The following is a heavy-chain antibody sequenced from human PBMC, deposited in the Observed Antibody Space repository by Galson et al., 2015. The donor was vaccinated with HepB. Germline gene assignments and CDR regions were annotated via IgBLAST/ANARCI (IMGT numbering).Heavy chain of an antibody. D-gene: IGHD4-17*01. Sequence: SLRLSCAASGFTFSSYAMHWVRQAPGKGLEWVAVISYDGSNKYYADSVKGRFTISRDNSKNTLYLQMNSLRAEDTAVYYCAKDRGYGDFPGRSYYYYGMDVWGQGTTVTVSS. CDR1: GFTFSSYA. V-gene: IGHV3-30*04. J-gene: IGHJ6*02. CDR3: AKDRGYGDFPGRSYYYYGMDV. CDR2: ISYDGSNK.